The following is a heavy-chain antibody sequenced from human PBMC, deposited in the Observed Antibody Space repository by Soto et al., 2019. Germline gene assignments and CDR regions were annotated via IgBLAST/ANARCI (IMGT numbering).Heavy chain of an antibody. D-gene: IGHD5-18*01. CDR3: ARALGYTYGHLPIDY. Sequence: SETLSLTCAVYGGSFRGYYWSWIRQPPGKGLEWIGEINHGGSTNYNPSLKSRVTISVDTSKNQFSLNLSSVTAADTALYYCARALGYTYGHLPIDYWGQGILVTVSS. CDR1: GGSFRGYY. J-gene: IGHJ4*02. CDR2: INHGGST. V-gene: IGHV4-34*01.